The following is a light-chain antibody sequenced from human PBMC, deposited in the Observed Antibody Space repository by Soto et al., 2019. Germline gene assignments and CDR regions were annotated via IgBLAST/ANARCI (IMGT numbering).Light chain of an antibody. J-gene: IGLJ2*01. Sequence: QSVLTQPAAVSGSPGQSITISCTGTSSDIGADNSVSWHQQHPGKAPQLMIYAVSHRPSRVSSRFSGSKSGNTISLTISGIQAEDEADYYCSSFTTSSHVVFGGGTKVTVL. CDR3: SSFTTSSHVV. CDR1: SSDIGADNS. CDR2: AVS. V-gene: IGLV2-14*03.